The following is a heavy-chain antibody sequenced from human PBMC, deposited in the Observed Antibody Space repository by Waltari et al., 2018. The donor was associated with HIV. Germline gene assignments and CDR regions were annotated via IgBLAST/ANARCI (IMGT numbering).Heavy chain of an antibody. CDR2: IWYDGSNK. V-gene: IGHV3-33*01. CDR3: ARDFALDS. CDR1: GFSLSNYG. Sequence: QVQLVESGGGVDQPGKSLRLSCAASGFSLSNYGMHWVRQAPGKGLEWVALIWYDGSNKYYGDSVKGRFTISRDISKNTLYLQMNSLRAEDTAVYFCARDFALDSWGPGTLVTVSS. J-gene: IGHJ4*02.